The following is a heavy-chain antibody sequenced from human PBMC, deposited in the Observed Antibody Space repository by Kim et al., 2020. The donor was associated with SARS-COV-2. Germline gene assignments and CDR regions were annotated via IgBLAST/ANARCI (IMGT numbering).Heavy chain of an antibody. Sequence: DSVKGRFTISRDNAKNSLYRQMNSLRDEDTAVYYCARGDSSIFYYYGMDVWGQGTTVTVSS. V-gene: IGHV3-48*02. CDR3: ARGDSSIFYYYGMDV. J-gene: IGHJ6*02. D-gene: IGHD6-13*01.